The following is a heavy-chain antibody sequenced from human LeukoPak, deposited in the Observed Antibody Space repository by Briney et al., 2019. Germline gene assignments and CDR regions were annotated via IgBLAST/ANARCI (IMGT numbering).Heavy chain of an antibody. CDR1: GFTFSGFA. J-gene: IGHJ4*02. V-gene: IGHV3-23*01. Sequence: GGSLRLSCSASGFTFSGFAMGWVRQAPGEGLEWVSSITGSGDKTHYADSVEGRFTISRDNSKNVLLLQMISLRAEDTALYYCARGRGGENVLPRFDYWGQGNLVTVSS. D-gene: IGHD1-1*01. CDR2: ITGSGDKT. CDR3: ARGRGGENVLPRFDY.